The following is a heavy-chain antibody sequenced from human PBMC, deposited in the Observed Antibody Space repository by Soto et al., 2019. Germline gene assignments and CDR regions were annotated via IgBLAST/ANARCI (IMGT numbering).Heavy chain of an antibody. CDR3: AGSSLVGATGY. CDR1: GGSISSYC. CDR2: IYYSGST. D-gene: IGHD1-26*01. Sequence: QVQLQESGPGLVKPSETLSLTCTVSGGSISSYCWSWIRQPPGKGLEWIGYIYYSGSTNYNPSLKSRVTISVDTSKNQFSLKLSSVTAADTAVYYCAGSSLVGATGYWGQGTLVTVSS. V-gene: IGHV4-59*01. J-gene: IGHJ4*02.